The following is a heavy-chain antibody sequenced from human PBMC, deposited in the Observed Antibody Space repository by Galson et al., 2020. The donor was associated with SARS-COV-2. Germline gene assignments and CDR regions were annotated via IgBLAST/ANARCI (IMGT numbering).Heavy chain of an antibody. CDR1: GFTFSNAW. CDR3: TTDNENYDILTGYYSPFDY. Sequence: GGSLRLSCAASGFTFSNAWMSWVRQAPGKGLEWVGCIKSKTDGGTTDYAAPVKGRFTISRDDSKNTLYLQMNSLKTEDTAVYYCTTDNENYDILTGYYSPFDYWGQGTLVTVSS. J-gene: IGHJ4*02. V-gene: IGHV3-15*01. CDR2: IKSKTDGGTT. D-gene: IGHD3-9*01.